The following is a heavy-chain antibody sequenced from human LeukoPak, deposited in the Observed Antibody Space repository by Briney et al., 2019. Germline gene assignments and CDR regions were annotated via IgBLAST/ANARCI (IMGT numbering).Heavy chain of an antibody. Sequence: QTGGSLRLCCAASGFTFSRYSMNWVRQAPGKGLEWVSSISGSGGSTNYADSVKGRFTISRDNSKNTLYLQMNSLRAEDTAVYYCARKTSVWDGRNYWGQGTLVIVSS. J-gene: IGHJ4*02. CDR1: GFTFSRYS. CDR2: ISGSGGST. D-gene: IGHD2-2*01. V-gene: IGHV3-23*01. CDR3: ARKTSVWDGRNY.